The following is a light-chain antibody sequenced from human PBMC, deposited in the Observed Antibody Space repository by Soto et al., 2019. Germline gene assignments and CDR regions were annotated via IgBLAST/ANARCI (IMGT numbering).Light chain of an antibody. CDR1: SSDVGGYNF. CDR3: SSYTSSNTLYV. Sequence: QSVLTQPASVSGAPGQSITISCTGASSDVGGYNFVSWYQQHPGKAPKLMIYDVTSRPSGVSIRFSGSKSGNTASLTISGLQVEDEADYYCSSYTSSNTLYVFGTGTKLTVL. CDR2: DVT. V-gene: IGLV2-14*03. J-gene: IGLJ1*01.